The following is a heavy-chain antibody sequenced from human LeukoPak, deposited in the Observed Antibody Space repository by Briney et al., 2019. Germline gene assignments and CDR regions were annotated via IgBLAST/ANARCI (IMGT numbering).Heavy chain of an antibody. V-gene: IGHV1-18*01. D-gene: IGHD3-10*01. CDR1: GYTFTSYV. Sequence: GAAVKVSCKASGYTFTSYVSSWVRQAPGQGRDGMGWSSAYNGNTNYARKLHGRVTMTTDTSTRTAYMELRSLRPDAPPVYSCARSVGFGDSPPYRMDVWGQGTTVTVSS. CDR2: SSAYNGNT. CDR3: ARSVGFGDSPPYRMDV. J-gene: IGHJ6*02.